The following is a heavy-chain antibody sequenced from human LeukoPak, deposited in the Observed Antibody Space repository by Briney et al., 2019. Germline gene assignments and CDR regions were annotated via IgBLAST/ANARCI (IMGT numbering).Heavy chain of an antibody. CDR3: ARGRWLPWYFDY. CDR2: IIPIFGTA. V-gene: IGHV1-69*05. J-gene: IGHJ4*02. Sequence: SVKVSCKASGGTFSSYAISWVRQAPGPGLEWMGGIIPIFGTANYAQRFQGRVTITTDESTSTAYMELSSLRSEDTAVYYCARGRWLPWYFDYWGQGTLVTVSS. CDR1: GGTFSSYA. D-gene: IGHD5-24*01.